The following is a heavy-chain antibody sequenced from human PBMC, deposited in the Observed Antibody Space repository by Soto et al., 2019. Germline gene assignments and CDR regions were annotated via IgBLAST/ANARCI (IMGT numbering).Heavy chain of an antibody. CDR2: IKQDGSEK. J-gene: IGHJ1*01. D-gene: IGHD4-17*01. CDR1: GFTFSSYW. Sequence: ESGGGLVQPGGSLRLSCAASGFTFSSYWMSWVRQAPGKGLEWVANIKQDGSEKYYVDSVKGRFTISRDNAKNSLYLQMNSLRAEDTAVYYCARDADYGDYGHAEYFQHWGQGTLVTVSP. CDR3: ARDADYGDYGHAEYFQH. V-gene: IGHV3-7*01.